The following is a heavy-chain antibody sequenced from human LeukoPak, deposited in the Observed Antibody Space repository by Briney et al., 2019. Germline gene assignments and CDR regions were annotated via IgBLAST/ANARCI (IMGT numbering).Heavy chain of an antibody. D-gene: IGHD3-10*01. J-gene: IGHJ6*02. CDR3: ARWGIYGSGTYYYYGMDV. Sequence: ASVKVSCKASGYTFTSYDINWVRQATGQGLEWMGWMNPNSGNTGYAQKFQGRVTMTRNTSISTAYMELSSLRSEDTVVYYCARWGIYGSGTYYYYGMDVWGQGTTVTVSS. CDR2: MNPNSGNT. CDR1: GYTFTSYD. V-gene: IGHV1-8*01.